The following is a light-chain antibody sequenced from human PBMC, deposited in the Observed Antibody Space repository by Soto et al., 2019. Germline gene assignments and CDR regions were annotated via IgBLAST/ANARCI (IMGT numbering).Light chain of an antibody. Sequence: EIVMTQSPATLSVSPGERATLSCRASQSISSNLAWYQQKPGQAPRLLMFRTSSRATGFPARFSGSGSGTEFNLTISSPQSEDFGVYYCQQYNNWPRATFGGGTKVDIK. CDR1: QSISSN. CDR2: RTS. J-gene: IGKJ4*01. CDR3: QQYNNWPRAT. V-gene: IGKV3-15*01.